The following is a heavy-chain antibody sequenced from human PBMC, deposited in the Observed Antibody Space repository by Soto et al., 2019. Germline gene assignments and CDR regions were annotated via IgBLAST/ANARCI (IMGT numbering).Heavy chain of an antibody. Sequence: RGGSLRLSCAASGFTFSSYAMSWVSQAPGKGLEWVSAISGSGGSTYYADSVKGRFTISRDNSKNTLYLQMNSLRAEDTAVYYCAKDRTLGSCVYWGQGTLVTVSS. V-gene: IGHV3-23*01. CDR3: AKDRTLGSCVY. J-gene: IGHJ4*02. D-gene: IGHD2-15*01. CDR2: ISGSGGST. CDR1: GFTFSSYA.